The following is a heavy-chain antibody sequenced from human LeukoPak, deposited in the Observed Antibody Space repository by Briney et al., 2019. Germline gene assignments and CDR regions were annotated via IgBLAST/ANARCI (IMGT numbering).Heavy chain of an antibody. CDR1: GGSISSSSYY. D-gene: IGHD3-10*01. V-gene: IGHV4-39*07. J-gene: IGHJ4*02. Sequence: SETLSLTCTVSGGSISSSSYYWGWIRQPPGKGLEWIGSIYYSGSTYYNPSLKSRVTISVDTSKNQFSLKLSSVTAADTAVYYCARRRYYYGSGSYYSNANYFDYWGQGTLVTVSS. CDR2: IYYSGST. CDR3: ARRRYYYGSGSYYSNANYFDY.